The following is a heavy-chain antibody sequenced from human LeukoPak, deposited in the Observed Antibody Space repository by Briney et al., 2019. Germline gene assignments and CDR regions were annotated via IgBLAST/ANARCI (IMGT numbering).Heavy chain of an antibody. V-gene: IGHV3-74*01. J-gene: IGHJ4*02. CDR1: GFSFSNYW. CDR3: ARDLVGGYFDY. D-gene: IGHD1-26*01. Sequence: PGGSLRLSCAASGFSFSNYWMHWVRQAPGKRLVWVSRISSDGSDTIYADSVKGRFTMSRDNSKNTLYLQMNSLRAEDTAVYYCARDLVGGYFDYWGQGTLVTVSS. CDR2: ISSDGSDT.